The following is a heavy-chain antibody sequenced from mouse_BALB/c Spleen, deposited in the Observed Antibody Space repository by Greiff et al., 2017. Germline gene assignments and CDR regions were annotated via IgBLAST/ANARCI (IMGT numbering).Heavy chain of an antibody. CDR1: GFNIKDTY. CDR3: ARHGLRLRSCAY. CDR2: IDPANGNT. V-gene: IGHV14-3*02. D-gene: IGHD1-2*01. J-gene: IGHJ3*01. Sequence: EVQLQQSGAELVKPGASVKLSCTASGFNIKDTYMHWVKQRPEQGLEWIGRIDPANGNTKYDPKFQGKATITADTSSNTAYLQLSSLTSEDTAVYYCARHGLRLRSCAYWGQGTLVTVSA.